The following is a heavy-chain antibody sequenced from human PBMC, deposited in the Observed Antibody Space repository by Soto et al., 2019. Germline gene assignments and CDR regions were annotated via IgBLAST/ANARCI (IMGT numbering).Heavy chain of an antibody. D-gene: IGHD4-17*01. V-gene: IGHV3-9*01. CDR2: ISWNSGSI. CDR3: AKDLRTYGDSVYWYFDR. CDR1: GVTFDDYA. Sequence: EVQLVESGGGLVQPGRSLRLSCAASGVTFDDYAMHWVRQSPGKALEWVSGISWNSGSIGYADSVKGRFTISRDNAKNSLYLDMNSLSAEDTALYYCAKDLRTYGDSVYWYFDRWGRGTLVTVSS. J-gene: IGHJ2*01.